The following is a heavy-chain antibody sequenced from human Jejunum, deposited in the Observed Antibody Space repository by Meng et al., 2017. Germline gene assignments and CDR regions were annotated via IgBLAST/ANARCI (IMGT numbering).Heavy chain of an antibody. CDR1: GYTFTDYY. D-gene: IGHD1-26*01. Sequence: QLVQSAAEVKEPGASVKVSCKASGYTFTDYYLYWVRQAPGQGLEWMGRINTRTGGTIYTQKFYGRVTMTRDTPISTAYMELSRLRSDDTAVYYCARELISYAFDYWGQGSLVTVSS. V-gene: IGHV1-2*06. J-gene: IGHJ4*02. CDR3: ARELISYAFDY. CDR2: INTRTGGT.